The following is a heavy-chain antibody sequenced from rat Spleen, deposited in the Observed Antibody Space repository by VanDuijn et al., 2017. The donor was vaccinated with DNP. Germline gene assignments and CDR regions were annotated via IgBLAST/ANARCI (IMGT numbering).Heavy chain of an antibody. D-gene: IGHD1-10*01. Sequence: EVQLVESGGGLVQPGRSLKLSCAASGFTFSSFAMAWVRQAPKKGLEWVATITSGGSNTYYPDSVKGRFTISRDNAKSTLYLQMDSLRSEDTATYYCARGENNYIYWYFDFWGPGTMVTVSS. CDR2: ITSGGSNT. CDR3: ARGENNYIYWYFDF. CDR1: GFTFSSFA. J-gene: IGHJ1*01. V-gene: IGHV5-25*01.